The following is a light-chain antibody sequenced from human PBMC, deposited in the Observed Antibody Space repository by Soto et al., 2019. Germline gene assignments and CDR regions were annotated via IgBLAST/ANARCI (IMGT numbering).Light chain of an antibody. Sequence: QSVLTQPASVSGSPGQSITISCAGTMRDVGAYNLVSWYQQHPGRAPQLIIYEVRNRPSGVSNRFSGSKSGNTASLNISGLQAEDEADYYCSSYTSSSAWRVFGGGTQLTVL. CDR1: MRDVGAYNL. V-gene: IGLV2-14*01. CDR2: EVR. CDR3: SSYTSSSAWRV. J-gene: IGLJ7*01.